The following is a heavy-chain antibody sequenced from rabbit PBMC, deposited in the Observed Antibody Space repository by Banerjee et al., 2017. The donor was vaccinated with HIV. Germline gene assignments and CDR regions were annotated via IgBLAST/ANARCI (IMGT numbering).Heavy chain of an antibody. J-gene: IGHJ3*01. V-gene: IGHV1S45*01. CDR1: GFSFSNGYV. Sequence: QEQLEESGGDLVKPEGSLTLTCTASGFSFSNGYVMCWVRQAPGKGLEWIACINTISGDTVYATWAKGRFTISKTSSTTVTLQMTGLTAADTATYFCASHADRSWWFTRLDLWGPGTLVTVS. CDR3: ASHADRSWWFTRLDL. D-gene: IGHD4-2*01. CDR2: INTISGDT.